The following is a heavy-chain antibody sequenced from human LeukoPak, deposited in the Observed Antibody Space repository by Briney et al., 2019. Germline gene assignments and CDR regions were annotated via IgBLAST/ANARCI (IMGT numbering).Heavy chain of an antibody. V-gene: IGHV4-59*11. CDR2: IHYSGST. CDR1: GDSINNLY. D-gene: IGHD3-10*01. J-gene: IGHJ6*04. Sequence: SETLSPTCTVSGDSINNLYWSWIRQPPEGGLKYIGYIHYSGSTNYNPSLKSRLTISLDTSKRQFSMKLSSVTAADTAVYYCARLARLTLIRGVTGYHSLDVWGKGTKVTVSS. CDR3: ARLARLTLIRGVTGYHSLDV.